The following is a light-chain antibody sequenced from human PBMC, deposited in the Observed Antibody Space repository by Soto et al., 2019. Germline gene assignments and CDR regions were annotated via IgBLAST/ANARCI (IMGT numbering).Light chain of an antibody. V-gene: IGKV1-5*01. CDR3: QQYNSYSVNA. CDR1: QSISGW. CDR2: DAS. J-gene: IGKJ2*01. Sequence: DIQMTQSPYTLSPSVGDRVSITCRASQSISGWLAWYQQKPGKATKLLIYDASSLESGVPSRFSGSGSGTEFSLNISRLQPDDFATYYCQQYNSYSVNAFGQGTKLEIK.